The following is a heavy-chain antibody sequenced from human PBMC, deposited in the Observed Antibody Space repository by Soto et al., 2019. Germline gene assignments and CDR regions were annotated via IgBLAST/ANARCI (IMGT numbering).Heavy chain of an antibody. Sequence: SETLSLTCTVSGGSISSSSYYWGWIRQPPGKGLEWIGIIYYSGSTYYNPSLKSRVTISVDRSKNQFSLKLSSVTAADTAVYYCARGPPNSIWGQGTQVTVSS. CDR3: ARGPPNSI. J-gene: IGHJ4*02. V-gene: IGHV4-39*07. CDR1: GGSISSSSYY. CDR2: IYYSGST. D-gene: IGHD3-22*01.